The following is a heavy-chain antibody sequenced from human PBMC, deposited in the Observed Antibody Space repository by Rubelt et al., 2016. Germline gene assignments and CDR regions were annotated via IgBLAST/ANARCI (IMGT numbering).Heavy chain of an antibody. V-gene: IGHV4-34*01. J-gene: IGHJ3*02. CDR1: GGSFSGYY. Sequence: QVQLQQWGAGLLKPSETLSLTCAVYGGSFSGYYWSWIRQPPGKGLEWIGEINHSGSTNYNPALKSGVTITVDSYRNQCARKLSSVIAADTAVYYCATGTWLTEAFDIWGQGTMVTVSS. D-gene: IGHD6-19*01. CDR3: ATGTWLTEAFDI. CDR2: INHSGST.